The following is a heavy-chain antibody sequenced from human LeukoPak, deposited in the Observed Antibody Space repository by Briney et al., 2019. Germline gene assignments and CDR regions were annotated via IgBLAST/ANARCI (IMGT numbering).Heavy chain of an antibody. D-gene: IGHD3-10*02. CDR3: ASRGVVRGISYYFDY. CDR2: SYSGNT. V-gene: IGHV4-59*01. J-gene: IGHJ4*02. Sequence: SETLSLTCTVSGGSISSYYWSWIRQPPGKGLEWIGYSYSGNTNYNPSLKSRVTISIDTSKNQFSLKLTSVTAADTALYFCASRGVVRGISYYFDYWGRGALVTVSS. CDR1: GGSISSYY.